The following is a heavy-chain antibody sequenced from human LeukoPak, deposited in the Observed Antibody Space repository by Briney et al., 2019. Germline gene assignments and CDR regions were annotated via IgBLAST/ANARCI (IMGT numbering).Heavy chain of an antibody. V-gene: IGHV3-48*01. D-gene: IGHD2-15*01. J-gene: IGHJ4*02. Sequence: GGSLRLSCAASGFTFSSYSMNWVRQAPGKGLEWVSYISSSSSTIYYADSVKGRFTISRDNAKNSLYLQMNSLRAEDTAVYYCARAMCSGGSCYGPAGYWGRGTLVTVSS. CDR1: GFTFSSYS. CDR2: ISSSSSTI. CDR3: ARAMCSGGSCYGPAGY.